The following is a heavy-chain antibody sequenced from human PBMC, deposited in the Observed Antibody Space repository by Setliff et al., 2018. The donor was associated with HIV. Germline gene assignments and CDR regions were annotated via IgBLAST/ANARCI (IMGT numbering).Heavy chain of an antibody. J-gene: IGHJ4*02. CDR3: ARGFAFGGVIVIPYYFDY. CDR1: GGSFSGYY. CDR2: INSSGSI. Sequence: PSETLSLTCAVYGGSFSGYYWSWLRQPPGKGLEWIGEINSSGSINDNPSLKSRVTISVDTSKNQLSLKLNSVTAADTAVYYCARGFAFGGVIVIPYYFDYWGQGTLVTVS. D-gene: IGHD3-16*02. V-gene: IGHV4-34*01.